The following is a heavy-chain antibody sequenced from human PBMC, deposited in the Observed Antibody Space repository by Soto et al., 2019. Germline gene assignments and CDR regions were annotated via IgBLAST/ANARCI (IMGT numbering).Heavy chain of an antibody. CDR1: GGSISSYY. CDR2: IYYSGST. Sequence: SETLSLTCTVSGGSISSYYWSWIRQPPGKGLEWIGYIYYSGSTNYNPSLKSRLTISVDTSKNQFSLKLTSVTAADTAVYFCAREDDGGDRDYYGLDVLGQSTTVTVSS. J-gene: IGHJ6*02. D-gene: IGHD2-21*02. V-gene: IGHV4-59*12. CDR3: AREDDGGDRDYYGLDV.